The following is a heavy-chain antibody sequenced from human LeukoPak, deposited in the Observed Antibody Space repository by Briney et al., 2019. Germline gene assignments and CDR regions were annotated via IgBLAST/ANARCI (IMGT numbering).Heavy chain of an antibody. J-gene: IGHJ5*02. Sequence: PSETLSLTCTVSGGSISGYCWSWLRQPPGKGLEWIGYIYYSGSTNYNPSLKSRVTISVDTSKNQFSLKLSSVTAADTAVYYCARGCSAGTPHNWFDPWGQGTLVTVSS. CDR2: IYYSGST. V-gene: IGHV4-59*01. CDR3: ARGCSAGTPHNWFDP. D-gene: IGHD6-13*01. CDR1: GGSISGYC.